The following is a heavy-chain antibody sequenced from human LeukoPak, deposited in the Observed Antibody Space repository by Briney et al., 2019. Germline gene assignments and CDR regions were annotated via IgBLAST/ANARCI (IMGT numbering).Heavy chain of an antibody. V-gene: IGHV3-7*04. D-gene: IGHD2-15*01. J-gene: IGHJ4*02. Sequence: GGSLRLSCAASGFIFSSHWMSWVRQGPGKGLEWLANIKQDGSEKYYVDSVKGRFTISRDNAKNSLYLQMNSLRAEDTAVYYCARAYCSGGSCYLRYWGQGTLVTVSS. CDR1: GFIFSSHW. CDR3: ARAYCSGGSCYLRY. CDR2: IKQDGSEK.